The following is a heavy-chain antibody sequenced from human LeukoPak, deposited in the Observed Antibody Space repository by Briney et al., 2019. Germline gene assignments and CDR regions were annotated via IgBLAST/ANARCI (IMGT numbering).Heavy chain of an antibody. V-gene: IGHV5-51*01. CDR1: GNNFTSYW. Sequence: GESLKISCKSSGNNFTSYWIGWVRQMPGKGLEWMGIIYPGDSDTRYSPSFQGQVTISADKSISTAYLQWSSLKASDTAMYYCARHEVDTAMVIYMDVWGKGTTVTVSS. D-gene: IGHD5-18*01. CDR3: ARHEVDTAMVIYMDV. CDR2: IYPGDSDT. J-gene: IGHJ6*03.